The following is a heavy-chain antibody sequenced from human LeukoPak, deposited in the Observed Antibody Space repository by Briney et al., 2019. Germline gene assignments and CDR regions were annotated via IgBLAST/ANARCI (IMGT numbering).Heavy chain of an antibody. CDR3: AKDGGQEVDY. V-gene: IGHV3-23*01. D-gene: IGHD3-16*01. J-gene: IGHJ4*02. CDR1: GFTFSRYA. CDR2: IRGSGDST. Sequence: PGGSLRLSCAASGFTFSRYAMRWVRQAPGKGLEWVSSIRGSGDSTHNADSVKGRFTISRDKSKNTLYLQMNSLRAEDTAVYYCAKDGGQEVDYWGQGTLVTVSS.